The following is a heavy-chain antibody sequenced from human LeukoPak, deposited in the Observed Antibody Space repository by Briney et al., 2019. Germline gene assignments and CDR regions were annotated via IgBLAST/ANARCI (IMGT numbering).Heavy chain of an antibody. CDR1: GFTFDDYA. Sequence: GGSLRLSCAASGFTFDDYAMHWVRQAPGKGLEWVSAITASGGDTFHADSVKGRFTISRDNSKSTLYLQMNSLRAEDTATYYCAKGTSSSRPYYFDYWGQGTLVAVSS. J-gene: IGHJ4*02. CDR2: ITASGGDT. D-gene: IGHD6-6*01. V-gene: IGHV3-23*01. CDR3: AKGTSSSRPYYFDY.